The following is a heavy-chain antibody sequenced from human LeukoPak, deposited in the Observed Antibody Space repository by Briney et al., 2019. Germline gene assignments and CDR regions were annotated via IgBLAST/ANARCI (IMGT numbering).Heavy chain of an antibody. D-gene: IGHD6-13*01. V-gene: IGHV1-18*01. CDR1: GYTFTSYG. CDR2: ISAYNGNT. J-gene: IGHJ3*02. Sequence: ASVKVSRKASGYTFTSYGISWVRQAPGQGLEWMGWISAYNGNTNYAQKLQGRVTMTTDTSTSTAYMELGSLRSDDTAVYYCARDPRYSSSWYVKAFDIWGQGTMVTVSS. CDR3: ARDPRYSSSWYVKAFDI.